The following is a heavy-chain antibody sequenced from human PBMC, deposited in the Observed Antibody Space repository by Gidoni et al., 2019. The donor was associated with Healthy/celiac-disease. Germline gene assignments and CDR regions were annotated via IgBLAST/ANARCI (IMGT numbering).Heavy chain of an antibody. CDR3: ARIRGSSNDAFDI. D-gene: IGHD1-26*01. V-gene: IGHV2-70*01. Sequence: QVTLRESGPALVKPTQTLTLTCTFSGFSLSTSGMCGSWIRQPPGKALEWLALIEWDDDKYYSTSLTTRITSSKDTSKNQVVLTMTNMDPVDTATYYCARIRGSSNDAFDIWGQGKMVTVSS. J-gene: IGHJ3*02. CDR2: IEWDDDK. CDR1: GFSLSTSGMC.